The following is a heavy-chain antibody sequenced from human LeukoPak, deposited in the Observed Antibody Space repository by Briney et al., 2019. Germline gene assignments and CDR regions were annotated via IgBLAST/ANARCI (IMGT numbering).Heavy chain of an antibody. J-gene: IGHJ4*02. Sequence: GGSLRLSCEASGFSFRTYWMGWVRQAPGKGPEWVANISPDGSDTYYVDSMKGRLTISRDNGKESVFLQMNRLRGEETAVYHCVRWGVEAGMGYWGQGTLVTVSS. CDR3: VRWGVEAGMGY. CDR1: GFSFRTYW. CDR2: ISPDGSDT. D-gene: IGHD6-19*01. V-gene: IGHV3-7*01.